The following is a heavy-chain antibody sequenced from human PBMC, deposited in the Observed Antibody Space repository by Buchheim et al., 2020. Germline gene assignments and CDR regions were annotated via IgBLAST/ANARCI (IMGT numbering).Heavy chain of an antibody. CDR2: INHSGST. CDR1: GGSFGGYY. V-gene: IGHV4-34*01. Sequence: QVQLQQWGARLLKPSETLSLTCAVYGGSFGGYYWSWIRQPPGMGLEWIGEINHSGSTNYNPSLKSRVTISVDTSKNQFSLKLSSVTAADMAVYYCARGASAVAGPFDPWGQGTL. CDR3: ARGASAVAGPFDP. D-gene: IGHD6-19*01. J-gene: IGHJ5*02.